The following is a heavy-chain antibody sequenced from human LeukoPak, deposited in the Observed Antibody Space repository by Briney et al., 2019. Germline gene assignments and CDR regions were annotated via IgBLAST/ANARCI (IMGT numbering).Heavy chain of an antibody. D-gene: IGHD5-18*01. CDR3: ARDERGWLQPEYYDY. CDR2: ISWNSDNI. J-gene: IGHJ4*02. CDR1: GFTFDDYT. Sequence: PGGSLRLSCAASGFTFDDYTMHWVRQAPGKGLEWISGISWNSDNIGYADSVKGRFTISRDNAKNSLYLQMNSLRAEDTAVYYCARDERGWLQPEYYDYWGRGTLVVVSS. V-gene: IGHV3-9*01.